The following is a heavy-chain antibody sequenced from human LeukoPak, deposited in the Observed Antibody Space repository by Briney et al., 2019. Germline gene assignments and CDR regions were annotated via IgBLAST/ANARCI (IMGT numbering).Heavy chain of an antibody. J-gene: IGHJ5*02. CDR1: AYTFNSYD. V-gene: IGHV1-8*01. CDR2: MNPNSGNT. Sequence: GSVKVSCKASAYTFNSYDINWVRQAAGQGLEWMGWMNPNSGNTGYAQKFQGRVTMTRNSSINTAYMELSSLRSDDTAVYYCARRWFGESYKAGDWFDPWGQGTLVTVSS. CDR3: ARRWFGESYKAGDWFDP. D-gene: IGHD3-10*01.